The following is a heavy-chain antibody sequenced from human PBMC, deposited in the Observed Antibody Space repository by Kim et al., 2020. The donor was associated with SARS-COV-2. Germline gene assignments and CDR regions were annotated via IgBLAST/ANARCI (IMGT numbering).Heavy chain of an antibody. J-gene: IGHJ5*02. CDR2: ISSDSSLT. Sequence: GGSLRLSCAASGFKFHTYTMSWVRQAPGQGLEYLASISSDSSLTDYTDSVKARFTVSRDNARNSLFLHLNSLRVEDTAVYYCVGTSGIDDPWGQGTLVTVSS. CDR3: VGTSGIDDP. D-gene: IGHD1-26*01. V-gene: IGHV3-21*01. CDR1: GFKFHTYT.